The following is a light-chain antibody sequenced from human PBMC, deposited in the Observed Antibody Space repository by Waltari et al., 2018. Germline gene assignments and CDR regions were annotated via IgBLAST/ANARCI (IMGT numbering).Light chain of an antibody. Sequence: DIQMTQSPSSLSASVGDRVTITCRASQSISIYLNLYQQKPGKAPKLLIYSASSLQSGVPSRFSGSGSGTDFTLTISSLQPEDFATYYCQKSSSTPPWTFGQGTKVEIK. CDR1: QSISIY. CDR3: QKSSSTPPWT. V-gene: IGKV1-39*01. J-gene: IGKJ1*01. CDR2: SAS.